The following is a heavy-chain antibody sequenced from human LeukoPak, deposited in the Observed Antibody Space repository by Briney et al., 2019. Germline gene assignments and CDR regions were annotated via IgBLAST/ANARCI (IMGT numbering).Heavy chain of an antibody. CDR1: GFTLRNYW. D-gene: IGHD2-21*02. J-gene: IGHJ4*02. V-gene: IGHV3-15*07. CDR2: IKSKTDGGTT. Sequence: GGSLRLSCAASGFTLRNYWMHWVRQAPGKGLVWVSRIKSKTDGGTTDYAAPVKGRFTISRDDSKNTLYLQMNSLKTEDTAVYYCTTDPAYCGGDCYPASDYWGQGTLVTVSS. CDR3: TTDPAYCGGDCYPASDY.